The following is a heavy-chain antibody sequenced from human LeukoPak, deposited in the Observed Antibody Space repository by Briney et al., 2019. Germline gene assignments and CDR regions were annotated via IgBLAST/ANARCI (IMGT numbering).Heavy chain of an antibody. CDR2: IYYSGST. CDR1: GGSISSYY. D-gene: IGHD2-15*01. J-gene: IGHJ4*02. V-gene: IGHV4-59*01. Sequence: TSETLSLTCTVSGGSISSYYWSWIRQPPGKGLEWIGYIYYSGSTNYIPSLKSRVTISVDTSKNQFSLKLSSVTAADTAVYYCASSHLSVALFDYWGQGTLVTVSS. CDR3: ASSHLSVALFDY.